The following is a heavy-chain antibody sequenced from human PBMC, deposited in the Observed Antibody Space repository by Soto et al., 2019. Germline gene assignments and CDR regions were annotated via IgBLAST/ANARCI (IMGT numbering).Heavy chain of an antibody. CDR1: GVSISNYF. Sequence: QVQLQESGPGLVKPSETLSLTCTVSGVSISNYFWSWIRQPPGKGLEWIAYISSSGSTKYNPSLESRVTIXVXKSKNQVSLRLTSVTAADTAVYYCARSDGGDWAQDYWGQGTLVTVSS. V-gene: IGHV4-59*08. D-gene: IGHD2-21*02. CDR2: ISSSGST. CDR3: ARSDGGDWAQDY. J-gene: IGHJ4*02.